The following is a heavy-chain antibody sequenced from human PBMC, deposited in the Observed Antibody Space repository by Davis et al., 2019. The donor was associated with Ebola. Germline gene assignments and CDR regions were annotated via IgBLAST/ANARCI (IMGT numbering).Heavy chain of an antibody. Sequence: GGSLRLSCAASGFTFSSYWMSWVRQAPGKGLEWVAFIRYDGSEKYYADSVKGRFTISRDNSKNTLYLQMNSLRAEDTALYYCAKDYYDSSGRYFDYWGQGTLVTVSS. CDR1: GFTFSSYW. CDR3: AKDYYDSSGRYFDY. J-gene: IGHJ4*02. D-gene: IGHD3-22*01. V-gene: IGHV3-30*02. CDR2: IRYDGSEK.